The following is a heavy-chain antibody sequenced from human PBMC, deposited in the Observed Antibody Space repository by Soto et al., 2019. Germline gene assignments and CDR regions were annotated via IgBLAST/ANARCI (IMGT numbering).Heavy chain of an antibody. CDR1: GFTFGSYS. V-gene: IGHV3-48*02. CDR2: ISSSSSHI. Sequence: EVQLVESGGGLVQPGESLRPSCAASGFTFGSYSMNWVRQAPGKGLEWVSYISSSSSHIYYADSVKGRFTISRDNAKNSLYLQMNSLRDEDTAVYYCARDWGGSGYPVDYWGQGTLVTVSS. J-gene: IGHJ4*02. CDR3: ARDWGGSGYPVDY. D-gene: IGHD3-22*01.